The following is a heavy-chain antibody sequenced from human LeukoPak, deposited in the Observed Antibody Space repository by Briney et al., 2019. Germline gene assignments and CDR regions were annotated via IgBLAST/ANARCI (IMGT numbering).Heavy chain of an antibody. CDR1: GFTFSSYA. D-gene: IGHD5-12*01. CDR3: ANSGYGPYYYMDV. CDR2: ISYDGSNK. Sequence: GGSLRLSCAASGFTFSSYAVHWVRQAPGKGLEWVAVISYDGSNKYYADSVKGRFTISRDNSKNTLYLQMNSLRAEDTAVYYCANSGYGPYYYMDVWGKGTTVTVSS. J-gene: IGHJ6*03. V-gene: IGHV3-30*04.